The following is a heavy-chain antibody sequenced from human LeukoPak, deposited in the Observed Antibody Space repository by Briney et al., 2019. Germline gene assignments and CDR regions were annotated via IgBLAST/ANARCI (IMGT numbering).Heavy chain of an antibody. CDR1: GFTFSSYS. V-gene: IGHV3-48*01. CDR3: AREHCSSTSCPKLNWFDP. J-gene: IGHJ5*02. CDR2: ISSSSSTI. D-gene: IGHD2-2*01. Sequence: PGGSLRLSCAASGFTFSSYSMNWVRQAPGKGLEWVSYISSSSSTIYYADSVKGRFTISRDNAKNSLYLQMNSLIAEDTAVYYFAREHCSSTSCPKLNWFDPWGQGTLVTVSS.